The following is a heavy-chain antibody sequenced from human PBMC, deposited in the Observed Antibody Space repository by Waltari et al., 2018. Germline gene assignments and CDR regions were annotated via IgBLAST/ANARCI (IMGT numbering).Heavy chain of an antibody. CDR2: LDPEDGQA. V-gene: IGHV1-69-2*01. CDR3: AAALGGGISASRPFHF. Sequence: EVQLLQSGAEVKKPGTPVKISCKVSGDHFTDNYIHWIQQAPGTGLQWMGLLDPEDGQAVYAEKFQGRVTMTADTSIHTAYMELTSLTSEDTAFYYCAAALGGGISASRPFHFWGQGTMITVSS. CDR1: GDHFTDNY. J-gene: IGHJ3*01. D-gene: IGHD3-10*01.